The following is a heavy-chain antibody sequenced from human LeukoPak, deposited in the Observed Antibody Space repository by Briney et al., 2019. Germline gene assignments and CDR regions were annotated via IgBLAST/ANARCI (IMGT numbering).Heavy chain of an antibody. V-gene: IGHV1-2*02. J-gene: IGHJ4*02. CDR2: INPNSGGT. Sequence: ASVKVSCKASGYTFTACYIHWVRQAPGQGLEWMGWINPNSGGTNYAQKFQGRVTMTRDTSISTAYMELSRLRSDDTAVYYCARDIVVVPAASVEDYWGQGTLVTVSS. CDR3: ARDIVVVPAASVEDY. CDR1: GYTFTACY. D-gene: IGHD2-2*01.